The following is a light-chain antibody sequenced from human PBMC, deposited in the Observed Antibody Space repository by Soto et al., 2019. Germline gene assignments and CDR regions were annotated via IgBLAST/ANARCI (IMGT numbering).Light chain of an antibody. CDR1: SSNIGGNS. J-gene: IGLJ1*01. CDR2: DDN. V-gene: IGLV1-51*01. Sequence: QSVLTQPPSVSAAPGQKVTISCSGSSSNIGGNSVSWYQQLPGTAPKLLIYDDNKRPSGIPDRFSGFKSGTSATLGITGFQTGDEADYYCGSWDSSLSANVCGTGTKGTVL. CDR3: GSWDSSLSANV.